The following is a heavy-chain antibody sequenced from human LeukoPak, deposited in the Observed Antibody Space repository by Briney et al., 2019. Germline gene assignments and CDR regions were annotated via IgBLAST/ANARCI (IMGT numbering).Heavy chain of an antibody. J-gene: IGHJ6*02. V-gene: IGHV3-49*04. CDR1: GFTFGDHA. D-gene: IGHD5-18*01. CDR2: IRSKAYRGTT. Sequence: GGSLRLSCTASGFTFGDHAMSWVRQAPGKGLEWVGFIRSKAYRGTTEYAESVKGRFTISRDDSKSIAYLQMNSPKTEDTAVYFCSRGPIQLWLHNAMDVWGQGTTVTVSS. CDR3: SRGPIQLWLHNAMDV.